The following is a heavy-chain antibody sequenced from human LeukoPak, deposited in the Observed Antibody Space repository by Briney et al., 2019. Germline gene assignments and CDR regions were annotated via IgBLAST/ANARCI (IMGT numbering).Heavy chain of an antibody. J-gene: IGHJ5*02. CDR2: IFSGGST. CDR1: GFTVSSNY. D-gene: IGHD6-6*01. CDR3: ARDRGSSLTNWFDP. Sequence: GGSLRLSCVASGFTVSSNYMSWVRQAPGKGLEWVSAIFSGGSTFYADSVTGRFTISRDNSKNTVYLEMNSLRAEDTAVYYCARDRGSSLTNWFDPWGQGTLVTVSS. V-gene: IGHV3-53*01.